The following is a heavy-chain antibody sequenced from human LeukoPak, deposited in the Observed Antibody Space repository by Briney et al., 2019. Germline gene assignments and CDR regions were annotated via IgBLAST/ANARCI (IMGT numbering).Heavy chain of an antibody. CDR1: GSTFSSYS. J-gene: IGHJ4*02. V-gene: IGHV3-48*01. Sequence: PGGSLRLSCAGSGSTFSSYSMNWVRQAPGKGLKWISYISYSSGTIYYADSVKGRFTISRDNAKNSLYLQMNSLRGEDTAVYYCARDLGGEQWLEVLVGWGQGTLVTVSS. D-gene: IGHD6-19*01. CDR3: ARDLGGEQWLEVLVG. CDR2: ISYSSGTI.